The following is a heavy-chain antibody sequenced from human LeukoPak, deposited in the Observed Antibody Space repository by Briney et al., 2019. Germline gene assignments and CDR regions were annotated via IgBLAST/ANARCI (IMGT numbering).Heavy chain of an antibody. D-gene: IGHD3-9*01. CDR1: GGSISTYY. V-gene: IGHV4-59*08. J-gene: IGHJ4*02. CDR3: ARGSGVRYFARYYFDY. CDR2: IYYSGST. Sequence: PSETLSLTCTVSGGSISTYYWSWIRQPPGKGLEWIGYIYYSGSTNYNPSLKSRVTISVDTSKNQFSLKLSSVTAADTAVYYCARGSGVRYFARYYFDYWGQGTLVTVSS.